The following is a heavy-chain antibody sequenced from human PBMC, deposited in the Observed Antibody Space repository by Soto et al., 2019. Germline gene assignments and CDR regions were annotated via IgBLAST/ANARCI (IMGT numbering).Heavy chain of an antibody. V-gene: IGHV1-2*04. D-gene: IGHD6-13*01. J-gene: IGHJ6*02. CDR3: ARDGLSSSWWIGPRTKSYGMDV. CDR2: INPNSGGT. Sequence: ASVKVSCKASGYTFTGYYMHWVRQAPGQGLEWMGWINPNSGGTNYAQKFQGWVTMTRDTSISTAYMELSRLRSDDTAVYYCARDGLSSSWWIGPRTKSYGMDVWGQGTTVTVSS. CDR1: GYTFTGYY.